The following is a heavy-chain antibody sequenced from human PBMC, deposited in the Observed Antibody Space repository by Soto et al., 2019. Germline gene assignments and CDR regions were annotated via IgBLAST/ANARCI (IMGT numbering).Heavy chain of an antibody. J-gene: IGHJ4*02. CDR3: AMPSGYCTSTSCPRPLGD. CDR1: GFTFSSYW. CDR2: INSDGSST. V-gene: IGHV3-74*01. D-gene: IGHD2-2*01. Sequence: EVQLVESGGGLVQPGGSLRLSCAASGFTFSSYWMYWVHQVPGKGLVWVSRINSDGSSTTYADSVKGRFTISRDNAKNTLFLQMNSLRAEDTAVYYCAMPSGYCTSTSCPRPLGDWGQGTLVTVSS.